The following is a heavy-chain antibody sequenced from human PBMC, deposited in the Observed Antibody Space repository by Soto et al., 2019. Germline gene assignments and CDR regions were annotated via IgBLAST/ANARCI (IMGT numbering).Heavy chain of an antibody. D-gene: IGHD3-3*01. CDR2: IIPIFGTA. V-gene: IGHV1-69*01. J-gene: IGHJ6*02. CDR1: GGRFSSYS. CDR3: ASNAAHEVGSGYYSSGRDG. Sequence: VSCPSSGGRFSSYSIRWVLHAPGQGLEWMGGIIPIFGTANYAQKFQGRVTITADESTRADYMELSSLRSEETAVYYGASNAAHEVGSGYYSSGRDGWGQGTSETVFS.